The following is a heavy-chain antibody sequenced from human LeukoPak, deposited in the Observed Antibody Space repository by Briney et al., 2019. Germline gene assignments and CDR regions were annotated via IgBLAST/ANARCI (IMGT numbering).Heavy chain of an antibody. V-gene: IGHV3-7*01. D-gene: IGHD6-13*01. CDR1: GFTFTSYW. J-gene: IGHJ4*01. CDR3: ARDGTAAGLYFDL. CDR2: INQNGVEK. Sequence: GGSLRLSCAVSGFTFTSYWTNWVRQAPGEGLEWVASINQNGVEKSSVDSVKGRFTISRDNAKNSLYLQMSSLRAEDTAVYYCARDGTAAGLYFDLWGQGTLVTVSS.